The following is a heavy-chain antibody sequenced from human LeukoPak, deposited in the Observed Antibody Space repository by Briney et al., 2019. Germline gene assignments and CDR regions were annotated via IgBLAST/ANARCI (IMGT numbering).Heavy chain of an antibody. D-gene: IGHD5-18*01. V-gene: IGHV1-18*04. CDR2: ISAYNGNT. J-gene: IGHJ3*02. CDR3: ARGGLQLWFSAFDI. CDR1: GYTFTGYY. Sequence: ASVKVSCKASGYTFTGYYMHWVRQAPGQGLEWMGWISAYNGNTNYAQKLQGRVTMTTDTSTSTAYMELRSLRSDDTAVYYCARGGLQLWFSAFDIWGQGTMVTVSS.